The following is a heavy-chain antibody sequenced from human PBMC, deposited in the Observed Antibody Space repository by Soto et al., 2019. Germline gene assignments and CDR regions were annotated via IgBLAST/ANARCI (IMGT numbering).Heavy chain of an antibody. Sequence: GGSLRLSCAASGFTLTSFGIHWVRQARGKGLEWVAVVSYDGIDENYADSVKGRFSISRDNSKNTVYLQMNSLRGEDTAVYYCGKDRGEMVKKTTDFGGQETRVTVP. CDR1: GFTLTSFG. CDR2: VSYDGIDE. D-gene: IGHD3-16*01. V-gene: IGHV3-30*18. J-gene: IGHJ4*02. CDR3: GKDRGEMVKKTTDF.